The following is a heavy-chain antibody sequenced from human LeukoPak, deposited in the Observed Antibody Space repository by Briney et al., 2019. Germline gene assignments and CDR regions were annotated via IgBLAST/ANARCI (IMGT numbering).Heavy chain of an antibody. D-gene: IGHD1-26*01. CDR2: ISYSGST. V-gene: IGHV4-59*01. CDR1: GVSISTYS. CDR3: ATDGNFDL. J-gene: IGHJ2*01. Sequence: SETLSLTCTVSGVSISTYSWSWIRQPPGKGLEWIGYISYSGSTSYDPSLRSRVTISVDTSKNQFSLKLSSVAAADTAVYYCATDGNFDLWGRGTLVTVSS.